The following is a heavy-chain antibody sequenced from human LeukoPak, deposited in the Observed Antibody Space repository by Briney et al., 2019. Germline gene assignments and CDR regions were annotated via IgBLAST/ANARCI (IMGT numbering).Heavy chain of an antibody. CDR2: ISSDSRTI. D-gene: IGHD3-3*01. CDR1: GFTFSNYI. J-gene: IGHJ5*01. CDR3: TRDPEWGVWFDS. V-gene: IGHV3-48*01. Sequence: GGSLRLSCAASGFTFSNYIMNWVRQAPGKGLEWVSYISSDSRTIYYADSVKGRFTISRDNAKNSLYLQMNSLRAEDTAVYYCTRDPEWGVWFDSWGQGTLVTVFS.